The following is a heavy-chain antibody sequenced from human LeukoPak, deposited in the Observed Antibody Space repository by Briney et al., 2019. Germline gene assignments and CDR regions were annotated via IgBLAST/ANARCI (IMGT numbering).Heavy chain of an antibody. V-gene: IGHV1-69*13. J-gene: IGHJ6*02. CDR2: IIPIFGTA. D-gene: IGHD3-22*01. CDR1: GGTFSNYP. CDR3: AREVNYYDSTAYSTFYFHYGMDV. Sequence: SVKVSRKASGGTFSNYPITWVRQAPGQGLEWMGGIIPIFGTANYAQKFQGRLTITADESTTTAYMELSSLRSGDTAVYYCAREVNYYDSTAYSTFYFHYGMDVWGQGTSVTVSS.